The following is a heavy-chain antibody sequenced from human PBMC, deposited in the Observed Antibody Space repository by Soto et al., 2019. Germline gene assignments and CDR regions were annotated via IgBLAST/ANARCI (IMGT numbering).Heavy chain of an antibody. CDR3: ARMWYYDSSGYIDY. V-gene: IGHV4-59*01. CDR1: GGSISSYY. Sequence: LSLTCTVSGGSISSYYWSWIRQPPGKGLEWIGYIYYSGSTNYNPSLKSRVTISVDTSKNQFSLKLSSVTAADTAVYYCARMWYYDSSGYIDYWGQGTLVTVSS. CDR2: IYYSGST. D-gene: IGHD3-22*01. J-gene: IGHJ4*02.